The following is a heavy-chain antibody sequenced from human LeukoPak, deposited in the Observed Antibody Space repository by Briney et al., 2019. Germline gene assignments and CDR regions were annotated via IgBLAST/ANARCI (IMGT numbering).Heavy chain of an antibody. J-gene: IGHJ4*02. V-gene: IGHV3-11*01. D-gene: IGHD3-22*01. CDR3: ARGPPEKYYESSGYYSDDY. CDR2: ISSSGSTI. CDR1: GFTFSDYY. Sequence: PGGSLRLSCAASGFTFSDYYMSWIRQAPGKGLEWVSYISSSGSTIYYADSVKGRFTISRDNAKNSLYLQMNSLRAEDTAVYYCARGPPEKYYESSGYYSDDYWGQGTLVTVSS.